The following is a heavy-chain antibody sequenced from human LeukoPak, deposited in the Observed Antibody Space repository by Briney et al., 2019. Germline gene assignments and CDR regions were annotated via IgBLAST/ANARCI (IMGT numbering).Heavy chain of an antibody. D-gene: IGHD4-23*01. J-gene: IGHJ5*02. CDR2: MNPNSGNT. CDR1: GYTFTTYD. V-gene: IGHV1-8*01. CDR3: ARGPNKSYGGNSGSAWFDP. Sequence: GASVKVSCKASGYTFTTYDINWVRQATGQGLEWMGWMNPNSGNTGYAQKFQGRVTMTRNTSISTAYMELSSLRSEDTAVYYCARGPNKSYGGNSGSAWFDPWGQGTLVTVSS.